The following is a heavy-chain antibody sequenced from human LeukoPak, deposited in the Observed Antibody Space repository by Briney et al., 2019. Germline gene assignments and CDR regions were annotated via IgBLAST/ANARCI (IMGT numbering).Heavy chain of an antibody. CDR2: MNPNSGNT. V-gene: IGHV1-8*01. J-gene: IGHJ4*02. CDR1: GYTFTSYD. Sequence: ASVKVSCKASGYTFTSYDINWVRQATGQGLEWMGWMNPNSGNTGYAQKFQGRVTMTRNTSISTAYMELSSLRSEDTAVYYCARGSRGIAGYYFDYWGQGTLVTVPS. CDR3: ARGSRGIAGYYFDY. D-gene: IGHD6-13*01.